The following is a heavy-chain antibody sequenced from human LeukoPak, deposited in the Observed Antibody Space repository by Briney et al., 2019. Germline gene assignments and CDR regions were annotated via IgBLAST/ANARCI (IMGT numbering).Heavy chain of an antibody. CDR3: ARSVQLERLFDY. Sequence: GGSLRLSCAASGFTFSSYSMNWVRQAPGKGLEWVSSISSSSYIYYADSVKGRFTISRDNAKNSLYLQMNSLRAEDTAVYYCARSVQLERLFDYWGQGTLVTVSS. D-gene: IGHD1-1*01. V-gene: IGHV3-21*01. J-gene: IGHJ4*02. CDR2: ISSSSYI. CDR1: GFTFSSYS.